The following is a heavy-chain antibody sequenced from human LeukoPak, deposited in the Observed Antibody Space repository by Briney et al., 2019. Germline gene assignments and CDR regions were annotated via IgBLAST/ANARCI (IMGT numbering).Heavy chain of an antibody. CDR1: GGSISSYY. CDR3: ARDGYYYDSSGYYEKMYYFDY. J-gene: IGHJ4*02. CDR2: IYTSGST. Sequence: SETLSLTCTVSGGSISSYYWSWIRQSAGKGLEWIGRIYTSGSTNYNPSLKSRVTMSVDTSKNQFSLKLSSVTAADTAVYYCARDGYYYDSSGYYEKMYYFDYWGQGTLVTVSS. D-gene: IGHD3-22*01. V-gene: IGHV4-4*07.